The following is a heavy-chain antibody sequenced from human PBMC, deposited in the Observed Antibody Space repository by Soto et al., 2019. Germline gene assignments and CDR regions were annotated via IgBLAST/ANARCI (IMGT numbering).Heavy chain of an antibody. J-gene: IGHJ6*02. CDR3: ARGLGGRMDD. CDR2: IIPILGET. CDR1: GTIFSSYT. Sequence: QVQLVQSGAEVKKPGSSVRVSCKASGTIFSSYTISWVRQAPGQGLEWMGRIIPILGETNSAQKFQGRVTLTADKSTNTAYMELNSLKLEDTAVYCCARGLGGRMDDWGQGTKVTVSS. D-gene: IGHD3-16*01. V-gene: IGHV1-69*08.